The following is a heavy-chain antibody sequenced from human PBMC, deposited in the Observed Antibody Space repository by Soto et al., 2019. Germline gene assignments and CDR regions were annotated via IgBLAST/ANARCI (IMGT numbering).Heavy chain of an antibody. V-gene: IGHV3-33*01. J-gene: IGHJ6*02. Sequence: QVNLVQSGGGLVQPGRSLRLSCEASGFTFRNSGMEWIRQAPGKGLEWVARIWCDGSSQYYADSVKGRFTISRDNSKNTLYMEMNSVRVEDTAVYYCARDMDSNYDGMDVWGQGTTVIVSS. CDR3: ARDMDSNYDGMDV. CDR1: GFTFRNSG. CDR2: IWCDGSSQ. D-gene: IGHD4-4*01.